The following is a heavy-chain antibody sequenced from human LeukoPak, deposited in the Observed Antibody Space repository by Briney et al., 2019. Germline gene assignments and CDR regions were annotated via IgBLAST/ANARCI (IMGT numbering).Heavy chain of an antibody. V-gene: IGHV1-69*04. CDR1: GGTFSSYA. D-gene: IGHD6-13*01. CDR2: IIPILGIA. CDR3: ARGLKVESSSWYYFDY. Sequence: GASVKVSCKASGGTFSSYAISWVRQAPGQGLEWMGRIIPILGIANYAQKFQGRVTITADKSTSTAYMELSSLRSEDTAVYYCARGLKVESSSWYYFDYWGQGTLVTVSS. J-gene: IGHJ4*02.